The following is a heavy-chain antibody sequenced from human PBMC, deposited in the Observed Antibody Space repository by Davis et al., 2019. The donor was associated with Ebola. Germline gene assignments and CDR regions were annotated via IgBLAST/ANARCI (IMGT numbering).Heavy chain of an antibody. V-gene: IGHV3-30-3*01. CDR3: ARAYYDILTGYYPNYYYYGMDV. Sequence: GESLKISCAASGFTFSSYAMHWVRQAPGQGLEWVAVISYDGSNKYYADFVKGRFTISRDNSKNTLYLQMNSLRAEDTAVYYCARAYYDILTGYYPNYYYYGMDVWGQGTTVTVSS. CDR1: GFTFSSYA. D-gene: IGHD3-9*01. CDR2: ISYDGSNK. J-gene: IGHJ6*02.